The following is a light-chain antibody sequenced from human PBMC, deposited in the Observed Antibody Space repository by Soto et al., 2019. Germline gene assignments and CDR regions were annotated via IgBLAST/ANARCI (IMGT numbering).Light chain of an antibody. CDR1: SSDVGGYNY. V-gene: IGLV2-14*01. CDR3: SSYTTSGSLV. J-gene: IGLJ2*01. Sequence: QSVLTQPASVSGSPGQSITISCTGTSSDVGGYNYVSWYQQHPGKAPKLMIYDVSNRPSGVSNRFSGSKSGNTASMTISGLQAEDEAEYYCSSYTTSGSLVFGGGTKLTVL. CDR2: DVS.